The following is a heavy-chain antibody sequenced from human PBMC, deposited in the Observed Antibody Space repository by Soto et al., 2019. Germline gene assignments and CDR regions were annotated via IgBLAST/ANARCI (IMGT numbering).Heavy chain of an antibody. D-gene: IGHD3-22*01. CDR2: IIPIFGTA. V-gene: IGHV1-69*13. CDR1: GGTFSSYA. CDR3: ARSTLPLTYYYDSSDRFDP. J-gene: IGHJ5*02. Sequence: ASVKVSCKASGGTFSSYAISWVRQAPGQGLEWMGGIIPIFGTANYAQKFQGRVTITADESTSTAYMELSSLRSEDTAVYYCARSTLPLTYYYDSSDRFDPWGQGTLVTVSS.